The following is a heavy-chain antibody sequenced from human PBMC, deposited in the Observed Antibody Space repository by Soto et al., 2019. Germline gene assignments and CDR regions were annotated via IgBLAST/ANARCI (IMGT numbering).Heavy chain of an antibody. CDR1: GFTFISYA. D-gene: IGHD5-18*01. CDR2: ISYDGSNK. J-gene: IGHJ4*02. Sequence: GGSLRLSCAASGFTFISYAMHWGLQAPGKGLEWVAVISYDGSNKYYADSVKGRFTISRDNSKNTLYLQMNSLRAEDTAVYYCARGGIQLWFLFLDPFDYWGQGTLVTV. CDR3: ARGGIQLWFLFLDPFDY. V-gene: IGHV3-30-3*01.